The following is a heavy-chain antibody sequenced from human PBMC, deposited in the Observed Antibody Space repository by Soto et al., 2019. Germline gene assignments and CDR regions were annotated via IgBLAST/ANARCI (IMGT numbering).Heavy chain of an antibody. Sequence: SETLSLTCTVSGGSISSGGYYWSWIRQHPGKGLEWIGYIYYSGSTYYNPSLKSRVTISVDTSKNQFSLKLSSVTAADTAVYYCARDLGVGYDFWSGHYYYYGMGVWGQGTTVTVSS. V-gene: IGHV4-31*03. CDR3: ARDLGVGYDFWSGHYYYYGMGV. CDR1: GGSISSGGYY. J-gene: IGHJ6*02. D-gene: IGHD3-3*01. CDR2: IYYSGST.